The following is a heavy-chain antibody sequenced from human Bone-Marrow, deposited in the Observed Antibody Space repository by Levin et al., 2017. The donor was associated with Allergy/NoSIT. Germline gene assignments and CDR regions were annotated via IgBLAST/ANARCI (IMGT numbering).Heavy chain of an antibody. Sequence: ASVKVSCTVSGYTFTDYYIHWVRQTPGQGLEWIGWIDPTRSDTKFAEKFHARVVLTRNSSISTAYMELGRLRSDDTALYYCARGGTSSNDYWGQGTLVTVSS. V-gene: IGHV1-2*02. J-gene: IGHJ4*02. CDR3: ARGGTSSNDY. CDR2: IDPTRSDT. CDR1: GYTFTDYY. D-gene: IGHD6-13*01.